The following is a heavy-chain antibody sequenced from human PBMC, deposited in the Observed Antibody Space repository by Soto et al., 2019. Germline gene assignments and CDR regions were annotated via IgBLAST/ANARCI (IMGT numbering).Heavy chain of an antibody. CDR2: LWHDGSNK. J-gene: IGHJ4*02. CDR1: GFTFSSYG. D-gene: IGHD4-17*01. V-gene: IGHV3-33*01. Sequence: QVQLVESGGGVVQPGRSLRLSCAASGFTFSSYGMHWFRQAPVKGREWVAVLWHDGSNKYYADSVKGRFIISRDNSKNSLYLQMNSLRAEDTAVYYCARATTVTGTAAFDYFVQGTLVTVSS. CDR3: ARATTVTGTAAFDY.